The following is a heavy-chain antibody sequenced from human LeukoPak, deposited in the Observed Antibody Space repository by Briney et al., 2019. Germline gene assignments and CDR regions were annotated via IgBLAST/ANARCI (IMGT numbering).Heavy chain of an antibody. Sequence: PSQTLCLTCTVSGGSISSGGYYWSWIRQPPGKGLEWIGYIYHSGSTYYNPSLKSRVTISVDRSKNQFSMKLTSVTAADTAVYYCARSIAARPLYYMDVWGKGTTVTVSS. J-gene: IGHJ6*03. CDR1: GGSISSGGYY. D-gene: IGHD6-6*01. CDR3: ARSIAARPLYYMDV. V-gene: IGHV4-30-2*01. CDR2: IYHSGST.